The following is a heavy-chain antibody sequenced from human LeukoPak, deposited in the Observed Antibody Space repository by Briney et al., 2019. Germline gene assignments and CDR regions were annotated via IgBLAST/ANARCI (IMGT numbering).Heavy chain of an antibody. CDR2: IKSKTEGRTT. J-gene: IGHJ4*02. CDR1: GFTFSNAW. V-gene: IGHV3-15*01. CDR3: TTDRDDTKY. D-gene: IGHD3-9*01. Sequence: GGSLRLSWAASGFTFSNAWMSWVRQAPGKGLEWVCRIKSKTEGRTTDYAATVKGRFTISRDDSKNTLKLQMNSLKTEDTAVYYCTTDRDDTKYWGQGTLVTVSS.